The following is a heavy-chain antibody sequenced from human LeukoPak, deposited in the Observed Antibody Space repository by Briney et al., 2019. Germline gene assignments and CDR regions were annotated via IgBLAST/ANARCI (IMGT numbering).Heavy chain of an antibody. D-gene: IGHD5-24*01. V-gene: IGHV3-30-3*01. Sequence: GGSLRLSCAASGFTFSSYAMHWVRQAPGKGLGWVAVISYDGSNKYYADSVKGRFTISRDNSKNTLYLQMNSLRAEDTAVYYCARDERFGSFDYWGQGTLVTVSS. CDR3: ARDERFGSFDY. CDR2: ISYDGSNK. CDR1: GFTFSSYA. J-gene: IGHJ4*02.